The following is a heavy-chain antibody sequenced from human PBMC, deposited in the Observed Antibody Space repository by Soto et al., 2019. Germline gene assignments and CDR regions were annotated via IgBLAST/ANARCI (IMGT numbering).Heavy chain of an antibody. Sequence: SVKVSCKASGGTFSSYAISWLRQAPGQGLEWMGGIIPIFGTANYAQKFQGRVTITADESTSTAYMELSSLRSEDSAVYYCARGHYSSDYYYYYGMDVWGQGTTVTVSS. CDR3: ARGHYSSDYYYYYGMDV. CDR1: GGTFSSYA. V-gene: IGHV1-69*13. D-gene: IGHD6-25*01. CDR2: IIPIFGTA. J-gene: IGHJ6*02.